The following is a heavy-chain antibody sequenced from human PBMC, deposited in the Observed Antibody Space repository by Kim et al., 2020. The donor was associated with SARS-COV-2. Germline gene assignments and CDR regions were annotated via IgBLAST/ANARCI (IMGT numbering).Heavy chain of an antibody. D-gene: IGHD3-22*01. Sequence: SETLSLTCAVYGGSFSGYYWSWIRQPPGKGLEWIGEINHSGSTNYNPSPKSRVTISVDTSKNQFSLKLSSVTAADTAVYYCARANYYDSSGWPHWFDPWGQGTLVTVSS. CDR1: GGSFSGYY. CDR3: ARANYYDSSGWPHWFDP. J-gene: IGHJ5*02. CDR2: INHSGST. V-gene: IGHV4-34*01.